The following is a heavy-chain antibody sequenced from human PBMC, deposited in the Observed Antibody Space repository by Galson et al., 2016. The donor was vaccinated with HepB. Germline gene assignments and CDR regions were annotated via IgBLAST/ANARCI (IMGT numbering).Heavy chain of an antibody. CDR2: ISWNSGEV. V-gene: IGHV3-9*01. Sequence: SLRLSCAASGFTFDDYAMHWVRQGPGKGPEWVAAISWNSGEVAYAGSLKGRFTIPRDNARNSLFLQMTSLTVDDTASYYCVKDLGAKWSPSHNYYGMYVWGKGTTVTVSS. CDR3: VKDLGAKWSPSHNYYGMYV. J-gene: IGHJ6*04. CDR1: GFTFDDYA. D-gene: IGHD3-16*01.